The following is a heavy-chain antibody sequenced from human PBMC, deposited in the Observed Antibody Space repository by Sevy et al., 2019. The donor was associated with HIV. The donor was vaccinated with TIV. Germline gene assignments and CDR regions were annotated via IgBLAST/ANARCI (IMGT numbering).Heavy chain of an antibody. D-gene: IGHD3-22*01. CDR3: ARGYDSSGWGWFDP. V-gene: IGHV4-34*01. CDR2: INHSGST. Sequence: SETLSLTCAVYGGSFSGYYWSWIRQPPGKGLEWSGEINHSGSTNYNPSLKRRVTISVDTSKNQFSLKLSSVTAADTAVYYCARGYDSSGWGWFDPWGQGTLVTVSS. J-gene: IGHJ5*02. CDR1: GGSFSGYY.